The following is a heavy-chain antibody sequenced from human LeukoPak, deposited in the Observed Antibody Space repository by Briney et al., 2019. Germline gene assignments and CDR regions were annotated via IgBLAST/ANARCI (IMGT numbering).Heavy chain of an antibody. CDR2: IIDSGSNT. J-gene: IGHJ4*02. D-gene: IGHD4-11*01. CDR3: ARSGGLQKFDY. CDR1: GFTFSSYA. V-gene: IGHV3-23*01. Sequence: GGSLRLSCAASGFTFSSYAMSWVRQAPGKGLEWVSGIIDSGSNTYHADSVKGRFTISRDNSKNTLYLQMNSLRAEDTAVYYCARSGGLQKFDYWGQGTLVTVSS.